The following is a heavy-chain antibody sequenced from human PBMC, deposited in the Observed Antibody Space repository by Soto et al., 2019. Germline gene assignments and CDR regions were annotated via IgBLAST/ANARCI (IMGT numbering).Heavy chain of an antibody. CDR2: IKQDGSEK. Sequence: PGGSLRLSCAASGFTFSSYWMSWVRQAPGKGLEWVANIKQDGSEKYYVDSVKGRFTISRDNAKNSLYLQMNSLRAEDTAVYYCVRPLSRVPAATFDPWGQGTLVTVSS. D-gene: IGHD2-2*01. J-gene: IGHJ5*02. CDR1: GFTFSSYW. CDR3: VRPLSRVPAATFDP. V-gene: IGHV3-7*01.